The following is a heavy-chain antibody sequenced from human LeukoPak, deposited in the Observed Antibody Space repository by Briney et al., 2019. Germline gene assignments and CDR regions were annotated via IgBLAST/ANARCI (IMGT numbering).Heavy chain of an antibody. D-gene: IGHD3-9*01. CDR2: ITSNGGSA. CDR3: VIVRGYFDSSGSDY. Sequence: TGGSLRLSCSASGCTFSSYTIHWVRQAPGKGLEFVSAITSNGGSAYYADSVKGRFTISRDNSKNSVYLQMSSLRAEDTAVYYCVIVRGYFDSSGSDYWGQGTLVTVSS. V-gene: IGHV3-64D*06. CDR1: GCTFSSYT. J-gene: IGHJ4*02.